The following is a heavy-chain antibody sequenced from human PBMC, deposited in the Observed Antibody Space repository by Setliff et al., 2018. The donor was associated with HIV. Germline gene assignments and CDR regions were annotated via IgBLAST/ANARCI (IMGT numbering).Heavy chain of an antibody. V-gene: IGHV4-4*09. CDR2: ISTSGNT. Sequence: SETLSLTCTVSGASFTTHYWSLIRQPPGKGLEWIGCISTSGNTNYNPSLKSRVTLSIDMSKNQFSLKMSSVTAADTAVYYCTRLAGGYADYWGQGTLVNVS. D-gene: IGHD5-12*01. CDR1: GASFTTHY. CDR3: TRLAGGYADY. J-gene: IGHJ4*02.